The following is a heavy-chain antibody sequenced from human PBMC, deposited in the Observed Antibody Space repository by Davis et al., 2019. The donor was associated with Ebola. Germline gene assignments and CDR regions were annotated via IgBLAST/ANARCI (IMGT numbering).Heavy chain of an antibody. J-gene: IGHJ2*01. D-gene: IGHD2-21*02. CDR1: GGSVSRGGYY. CDR2: ISSISHYI. CDR3: VRDPALVVTGGGWFFGL. V-gene: IGHV3-21*01. Sequence: ETLSLTCSVSGGSVSRGGYYWNWFRQAPGKGLVWVSFISSISHYIYYADSVKGRFTVSRDNAMNSLYLQMNSLRAEDTAVYYCVRDPALVVTGGGWFFGLWGRGTLVTVSS.